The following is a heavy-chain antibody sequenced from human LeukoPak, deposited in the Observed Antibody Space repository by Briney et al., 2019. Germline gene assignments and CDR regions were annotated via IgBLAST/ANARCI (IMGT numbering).Heavy chain of an antibody. CDR1: GFTFSSYA. D-gene: IGHD4-17*01. J-gene: IGHJ2*01. Sequence: PGGSLRLSCAASGFTFSSYAMSWVRQAPGKGLEWVSLISGGGGSTYYADSVKGRFTISRDNSKNTLCLQMNSLRAEDTAVYYCASGPVDYGDYWYFDLWGRGTLVTVSS. CDR3: ASGPVDYGDYWYFDL. CDR2: ISGGGGST. V-gene: IGHV3-23*01.